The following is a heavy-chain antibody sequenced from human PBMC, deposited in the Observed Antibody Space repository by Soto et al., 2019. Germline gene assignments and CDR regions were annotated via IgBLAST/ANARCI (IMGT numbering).Heavy chain of an antibody. CDR2: IYYSGST. D-gene: IGHD3-22*01. V-gene: IGHV4-59*01. J-gene: IGHJ1*01. Sequence: PSVTLSLTCTLPGGSISSYYWSWIRQPPGKGLEWIGYIYYSGSTNYNPSLKSRVTISVDTSKNQFSLKLSSVTAADTAVYYCARLGHVYYYDSSGYREYFQHWGQGTLVTVS. CDR1: GGSISSYY. CDR3: ARLGHVYYYDSSGYREYFQH.